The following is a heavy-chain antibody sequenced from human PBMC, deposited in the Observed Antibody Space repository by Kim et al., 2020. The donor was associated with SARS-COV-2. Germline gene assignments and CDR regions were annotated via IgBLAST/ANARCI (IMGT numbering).Heavy chain of an antibody. CDR3: ASHTPSYCSGGSCYGGTDY. V-gene: IGHV4-61*02. Sequence: SETLSLTCTVSGGSISSGSYYWSWIRQPAGKGLEWIGRIYTSGSTNYNPSLKSRVTISVDTSKNQFSLKLSSVTAADTAVYYCASHTPSYCSGGSCYGGTDYWGQGTLVPVSS. D-gene: IGHD2-15*01. CDR1: GGSISSGSYY. J-gene: IGHJ4*02. CDR2: IYTSGST.